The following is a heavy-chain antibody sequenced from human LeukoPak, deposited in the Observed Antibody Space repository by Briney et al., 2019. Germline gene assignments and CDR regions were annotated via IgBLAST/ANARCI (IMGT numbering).Heavy chain of an antibody. V-gene: IGHV3-30*18. D-gene: IGHD2-2*02. CDR1: GFTFSSYG. J-gene: IGHJ1*01. CDR2: ISYDGSNK. CDR3: AKGLRGGFVVVPAAIRTEYFQH. Sequence: GGSLRLSCAASGFTFSSYGMHWVRQAPGKGLEWVAVISYDGSNKFYADSVKGRFTIYRDNSKNTLYLQMNSLRAEDTAVYYCAKGLRGGFVVVPAAIRTEYFQHWGQGTLVTVSS.